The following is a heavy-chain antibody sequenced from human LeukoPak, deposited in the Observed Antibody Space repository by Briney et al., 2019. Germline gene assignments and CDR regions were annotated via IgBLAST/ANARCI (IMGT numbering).Heavy chain of an antibody. CDR1: GDTFNNDW. J-gene: IGHJ5*02. Sequence: GESLKISCKGSGDTFNNDWIAWVRRMPGKGLEWMGIVYPDASKTKYNPSFQGQVTISADKSTTTACLQWSSLRASDTAIYCARQMGGTTSVNWFDPWGQGTLVTVSS. V-gene: IGHV5-51*01. CDR2: VYPDASKT. CDR3: ARQMGGTTSVNWFDP. D-gene: IGHD1-1*01.